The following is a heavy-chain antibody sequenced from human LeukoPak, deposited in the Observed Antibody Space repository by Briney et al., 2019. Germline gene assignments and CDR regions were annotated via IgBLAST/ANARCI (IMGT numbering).Heavy chain of an antibody. Sequence: WESLRLSCAASGFTFSSYCMHWVRQAPGKGLEWVAVIRYDGSNKYYTDSVKGRFTISRDNSKNTLYLQMNSLRAEDTAVYYCARDYYYYGMDVWGQGTTVTVSS. CDR2: IRYDGSNK. J-gene: IGHJ6*02. CDR1: GFTFSSYC. V-gene: IGHV3-33*01. CDR3: ARDYYYYGMDV.